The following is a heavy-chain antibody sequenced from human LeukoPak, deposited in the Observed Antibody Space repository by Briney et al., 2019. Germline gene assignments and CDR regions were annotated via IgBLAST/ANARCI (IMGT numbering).Heavy chain of an antibody. Sequence: SETLSLTCAVYGGSFSGYYWSWIRQPPGKGLEWLGEINHSGSTNYNPSLKSRVTISVDTSKNQSSLKLSSVTATDTAVYYCARGRAAGRLGRFDYWGQGTLVTVSS. CDR3: ARGRAAGRLGRFDY. D-gene: IGHD6-13*01. CDR1: GGSFSGYY. J-gene: IGHJ4*02. V-gene: IGHV4-34*01. CDR2: INHSGST.